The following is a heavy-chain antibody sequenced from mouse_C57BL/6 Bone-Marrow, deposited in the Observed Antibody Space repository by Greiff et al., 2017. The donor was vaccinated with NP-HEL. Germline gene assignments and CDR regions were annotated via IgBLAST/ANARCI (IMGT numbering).Heavy chain of an antibody. CDR3: TITGVGY. D-gene: IGHD1-1*02. Sequence: EVQLQQSGAELVRPGASVKLSCTASGFNFKDDYMHWVKQRPEQGLEWIGWIDPENGDTEYASKFQGKATITADTSSNTAYLQLSSLTSEDTAVYYCTITGVGYWGQGTTLTVSS. CDR2: IDPENGDT. CDR1: GFNFKDDY. V-gene: IGHV14-4*01. J-gene: IGHJ2*01.